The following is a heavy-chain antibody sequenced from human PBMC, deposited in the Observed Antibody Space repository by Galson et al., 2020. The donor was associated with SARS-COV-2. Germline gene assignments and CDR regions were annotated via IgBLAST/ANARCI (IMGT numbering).Heavy chain of an antibody. J-gene: IGHJ4*02. CDR1: GFTFSSYS. D-gene: IGHD6-19*01. V-gene: IGHV3-21*01. Sequence: GGSLRLSCAASGFTFSSYSMNWVRQAPGKGLEWVSSISSSSSYIYYADSVKGRFTISRDNAKNSLYLQMNSLRAEDTAVYYCARGGYGIGIAVAGTGVDYWGQGTLVTVSS. CDR2: ISSSSSYI. CDR3: ARGGYGIGIAVAGTGVDY.